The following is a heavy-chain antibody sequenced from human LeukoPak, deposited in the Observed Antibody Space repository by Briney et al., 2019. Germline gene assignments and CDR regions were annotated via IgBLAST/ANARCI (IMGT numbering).Heavy chain of an antibody. Sequence: GGSLRLSCAASGFTFSSYAMSWVRQAPGKGLEWVGFIRSKAYGGTTEYAASVKGRFTISRDDSKSIAYLQMNSLKTEDTAVYYCTSWMYYDYVWGSPPGGYWGQGTLVTVSS. CDR3: TSWMYYDYVWGSPPGGY. D-gene: IGHD3-16*01. CDR1: GFTFSSYA. CDR2: IRSKAYGGTT. V-gene: IGHV3-49*04. J-gene: IGHJ4*02.